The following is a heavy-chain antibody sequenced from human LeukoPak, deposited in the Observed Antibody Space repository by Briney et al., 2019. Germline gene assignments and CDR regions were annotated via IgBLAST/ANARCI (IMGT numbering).Heavy chain of an antibody. Sequence: PSETLSLTCTGSGGSISSYYWSWIRQPPGKGLEWIGYIYYSGSTNYNPSLKSRVTISVDTSKNQFSLKLSSVTAADTAVYYCARDRPGAAGFDYWGQGTLVTVSS. CDR3: ARDRPGAAGFDY. CDR1: GGSISSYY. J-gene: IGHJ4*02. V-gene: IGHV4-59*01. D-gene: IGHD1-26*01. CDR2: IYYSGST.